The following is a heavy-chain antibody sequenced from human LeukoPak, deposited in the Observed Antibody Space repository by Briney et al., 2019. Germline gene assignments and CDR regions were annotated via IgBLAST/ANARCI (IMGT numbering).Heavy chain of an antibody. CDR2: ISGSGGST. D-gene: IGHD6-13*01. CDR3: AKGGGIAAAGTAFDP. V-gene: IGHV3-23*01. CDR1: GFTFSSYA. J-gene: IGHJ5*02. Sequence: GGSLRLSCAASGFTFSSYAMSWVRQTPGKGLEWVSAISGSGGSTYYADSVKGRFTISRDNSKNTLYLQMNSLRAEDTAVYYCAKGGGIAAAGTAFDPWGQGTLVTVSS.